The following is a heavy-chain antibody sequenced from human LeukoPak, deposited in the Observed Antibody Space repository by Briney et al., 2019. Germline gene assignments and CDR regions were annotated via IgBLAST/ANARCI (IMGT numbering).Heavy chain of an antibody. CDR1: GGSISSSSYY. Sequence: SETLSLTCTVSGGSISSSSYYWGWIRQPPGKGLEWIGSIYYSGSTYYNPSLKSRVTISVVTSKNQFSLKLSSVTAADTAVYYCAREGSGYYHYFDYWGQGTLVTVSS. D-gene: IGHD3-22*01. CDR2: IYYSGST. J-gene: IGHJ4*02. V-gene: IGHV4-39*02. CDR3: AREGSGYYHYFDY.